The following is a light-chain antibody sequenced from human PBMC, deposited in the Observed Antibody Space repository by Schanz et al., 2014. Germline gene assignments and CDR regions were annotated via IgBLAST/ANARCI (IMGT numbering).Light chain of an antibody. CDR3: SAYVQGRNFVA. CDR2: DVS. Sequence: QSALTQPPSASGSPGQSVTISCTGTSSDVGADAYVSWYQQHPGKAPRLMIYDVSHRPSGVSTRFSGSKSGNTASLTISGLQAEDEADYYCSAYVQGRNFVAFGGGTKLTVV. J-gene: IGLJ2*01. V-gene: IGLV2-14*01. CDR1: SSDVGADAY.